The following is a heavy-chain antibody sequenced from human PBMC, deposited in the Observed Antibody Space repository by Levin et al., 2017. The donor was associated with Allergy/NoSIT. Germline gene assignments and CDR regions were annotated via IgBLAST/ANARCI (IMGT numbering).Heavy chain of an antibody. J-gene: IGHJ4*02. CDR2: ISSSSSYI. Sequence: GESLKISCAASGFTFSSYSMNWVRQAPGKGLEWVSSISSSSSYIYYADSVKGRFTISRDNAKNSLYLQMNSLRAEDTAEYYCAREGHWGDYFDYWGQGTLVTVSS. CDR3: AREGHWGDYFDY. CDR1: GFTFSSYS. V-gene: IGHV3-21*01. D-gene: IGHD7-27*01.